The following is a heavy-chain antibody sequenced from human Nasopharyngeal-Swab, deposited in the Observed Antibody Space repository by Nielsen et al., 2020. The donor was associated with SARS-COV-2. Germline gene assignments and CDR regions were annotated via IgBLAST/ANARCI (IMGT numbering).Heavy chain of an antibody. Sequence: GSLRLSCAASGFTFSNAWMSWVRQAPGKGLEWVGRIKSKTDGGTTDYAAPVKGRFTISRDDSKNTLYLQMNSLKTEDTAVYYCTTVVAVAGRPSFVDYWGQGTLVTVSS. CDR2: IKSKTDGGTT. CDR1: GFTFSNAW. CDR3: TTVVAVAGRPSFVDY. D-gene: IGHD6-19*01. J-gene: IGHJ4*02. V-gene: IGHV3-15*01.